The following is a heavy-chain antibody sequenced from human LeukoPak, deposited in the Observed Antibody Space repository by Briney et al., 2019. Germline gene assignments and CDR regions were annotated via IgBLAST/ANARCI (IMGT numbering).Heavy chain of an antibody. J-gene: IGHJ5*02. D-gene: IGHD6-13*01. CDR2: IYTSGST. V-gene: IGHV4-4*07. CDR3: ARDGAAAGPTNWFDP. CDR1: GGSISSYY. Sequence: SETLSLTCTVSGGSISSYYWSWIRQPAGKGLEWIGRIYTSGSTNYNPSLKSRVTMSVDTSKNQFSLKLSSVTAADTAVYYCARDGAAAGPTNWFDPWGQGTLVTVSS.